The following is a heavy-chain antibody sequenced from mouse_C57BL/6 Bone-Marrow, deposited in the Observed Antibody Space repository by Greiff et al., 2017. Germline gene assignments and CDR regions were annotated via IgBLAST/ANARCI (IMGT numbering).Heavy chain of an antibody. CDR1: GYTFTSYG. CDR2: IYPRSGNT. D-gene: IGHD2-3*01. J-gene: IGHJ3*01. Sequence: ESGAELARPGASVKLSCKASGYTFTSYGISWVKQRTGQGLEWIGEIYPRSGNTYYNEKFKGKATLTADKSSSTAYMELRSLTSEDSAVYFCARGGLLLFAYWGQGTLVTVSA. CDR3: ARGGLLLFAY. V-gene: IGHV1-81*01.